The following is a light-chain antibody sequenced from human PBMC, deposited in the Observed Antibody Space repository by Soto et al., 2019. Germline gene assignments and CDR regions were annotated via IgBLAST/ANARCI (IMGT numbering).Light chain of an antibody. CDR3: AAWDDSLSGLVV. J-gene: IGLJ2*01. Sequence: QSVLTQPPSASGTPGQTVTISCSGITSNIGTNYVYWYQQLPGTAPKLLIYRNNQRPSGVPDRFSGSTSGTSASLAISGLRSEDEADYYCAAWDDSLSGLVVFGGGTKLTVL. V-gene: IGLV1-47*01. CDR2: RNN. CDR1: TSNIGTNY.